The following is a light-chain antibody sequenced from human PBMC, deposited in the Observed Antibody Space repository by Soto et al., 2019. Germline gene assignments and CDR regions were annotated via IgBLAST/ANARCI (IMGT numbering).Light chain of an antibody. V-gene: IGLV1-40*01. Sequence: QAVVTQPPSVSGAPGQRVTISCTGSSSNIGAGYDVHWYQQLPGKAPKLLIYGNSKRPSGVPDRFSGSKSGTSASLAITGLHAEDEADYYCQSYDSSLSGSVFGGGTKLTVL. CDR1: SSNIGAGYD. CDR3: QSYDSSLSGSV. CDR2: GNS. J-gene: IGLJ2*01.